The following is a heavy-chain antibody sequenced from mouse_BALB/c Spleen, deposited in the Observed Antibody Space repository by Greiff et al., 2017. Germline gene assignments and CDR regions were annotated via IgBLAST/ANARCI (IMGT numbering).Heavy chain of an antibody. CDR3: AGGRGTTMDY. CDR1: GFTFSDSY. D-gene: IGHD1-1*01. J-gene: IGHJ4*01. Sequence: EVKVVESGGGLVKPGGSLKFSCAASGFTFSDSYMYWVRQTPETRLEWVATISDGGSYTYYPDSVKGRFTISRDNAKNNLYLQMSSLKSEDTAMYYCAGGRGTTMDYWGQGTSVTVSS. CDR2: ISDGGSYT. V-gene: IGHV5-4*02.